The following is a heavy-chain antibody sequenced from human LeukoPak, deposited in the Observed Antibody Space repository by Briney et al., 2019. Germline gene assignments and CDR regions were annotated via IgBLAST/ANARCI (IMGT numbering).Heavy chain of an antibody. CDR3: AREYYYDSSGYYNFDY. J-gene: IGHJ4*02. Sequence: PALVKPTQTLTLTXTFSGFSLSTSGMCVSWIRQPPGKALEWLARIDWDDDKYYSTSLKTRLTISKDTSKNQVVLTMTNMDPVDTATYYCAREYYYDSSGYYNFDYWGQGTLVTVSS. CDR1: GFSLSTSGMC. V-gene: IGHV2-70*11. CDR2: IDWDDDK. D-gene: IGHD3-22*01.